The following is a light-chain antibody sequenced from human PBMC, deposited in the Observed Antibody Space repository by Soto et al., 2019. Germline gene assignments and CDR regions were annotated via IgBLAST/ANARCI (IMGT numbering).Light chain of an antibody. CDR3: SSYITSSALVV. Sequence: QSALTQPASVSGSPGQSITISCTGTSSDVGDYSYDSWFQQHPGKAPKLMIYEVSNRPSGVSNRFSGSKSGNTASLTISGLQVEDEADYYCSSYITSSALVVFGGGTKLTVL. CDR1: SSDVGDYSY. CDR2: EVS. J-gene: IGLJ2*01. V-gene: IGLV2-14*01.